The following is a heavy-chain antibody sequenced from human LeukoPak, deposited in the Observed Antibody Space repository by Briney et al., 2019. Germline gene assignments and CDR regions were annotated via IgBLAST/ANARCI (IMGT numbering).Heavy chain of an antibody. V-gene: IGHV4-38-2*02. D-gene: IGHD2-21*02. CDR1: GYSISSGYY. J-gene: IGHJ2*01. CDR2: ICHSGST. Sequence: PSETLSLTCTVSGYSISSGYYWGWIRQPPGKGLEWIGSICHSGSTYYNPSLKSRVTISVDTSKNQFSLKLSSVTAADTAVYYCARVEVVTATFYWYFDLWGRGTLVTVSS. CDR3: ARVEVVTATFYWYFDL.